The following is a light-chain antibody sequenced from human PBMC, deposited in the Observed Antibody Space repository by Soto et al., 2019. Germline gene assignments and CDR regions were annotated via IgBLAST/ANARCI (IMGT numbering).Light chain of an antibody. CDR1: QGIANY. V-gene: IGKV1-27*01. CDR3: HTYNSYSLHT. J-gene: IGKJ2*01. Sequence: DFQMTQSPSSLSASVGDRVTITCRASQGIANYLAWYQQKPGRAPKLVIYAASTLQSGVPSRFSGSGSGTDFTLTISSLQAEDVATYYCHTYNSYSLHTFGQGTKLEIK. CDR2: AAS.